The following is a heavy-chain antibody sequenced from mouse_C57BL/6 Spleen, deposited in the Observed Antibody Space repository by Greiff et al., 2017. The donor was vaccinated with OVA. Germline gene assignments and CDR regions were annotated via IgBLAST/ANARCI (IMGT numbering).Heavy chain of an antibody. CDR2: IRNKANGYTT. CDR1: GFTFTDYY. V-gene: IGHV7-3*01. D-gene: IGHD1-1*01. J-gene: IGHJ1*03. Sequence: EVQLVESGGGLVQPGGSLSLSCAASGFTFTDYYMSWVRQPPGTALEWLGFIRNKANGYTTEYSASVKGRFTISRDNSQSILYLQRNALRAEDSATYDCARYKREDLITTDWYFDVWGTGTTVTVSS. CDR3: ARYKREDLITTDWYFDV.